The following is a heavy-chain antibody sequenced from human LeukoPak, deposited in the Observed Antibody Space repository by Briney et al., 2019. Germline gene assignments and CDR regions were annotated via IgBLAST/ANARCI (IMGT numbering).Heavy chain of an antibody. CDR3: ARGEHYYDSSGTEPFDY. CDR2: MNPNSGNT. V-gene: IGHV1-8*01. D-gene: IGHD3-22*01. J-gene: IGHJ4*02. CDR1: GYTFTSYD. Sequence: ASVKVSCKASGYTFTSYDINWVRQATGQGLEWMGWMNPNSGNTGYAQEFQGRVTMTRNTSIGTAYMELSSLRSEDTAVYYCARGEHYYDSSGTEPFDYWGQGTLVTVSS.